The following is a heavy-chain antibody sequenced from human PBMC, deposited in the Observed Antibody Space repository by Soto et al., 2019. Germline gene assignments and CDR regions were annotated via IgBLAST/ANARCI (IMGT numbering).Heavy chain of an antibody. Sequence: GGSLRLSCAASGFTFSSYWMHWVRQAPGKGLVWVSRINSDGSSTSYADSVKGRFTISRDNAKNTLYLQMNSLRAEDTAVYYCARAVPAAIPHNAYYYYYGMDVWGQGTTVTVSS. CDR3: ARAVPAAIPHNAYYYYYGMDV. J-gene: IGHJ6*02. CDR2: INSDGSST. V-gene: IGHV3-74*01. D-gene: IGHD2-2*01. CDR1: GFTFSSYW.